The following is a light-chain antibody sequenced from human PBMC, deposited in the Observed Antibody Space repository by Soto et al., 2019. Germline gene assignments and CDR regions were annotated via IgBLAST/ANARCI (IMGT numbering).Light chain of an antibody. CDR2: GAS. Sequence: EIVLTQSPGTLSLSPGERATLSCRASQSVSSSYLAWYQQKPGQAPRLLIYGASSRATGIPDRFSGSGSGTDFTLTISRLEPEDSAVYYCQHYDSSPPYTFGQGTRLEI. J-gene: IGKJ5*01. V-gene: IGKV3-20*01. CDR3: QHYDSSPPYT. CDR1: QSVSSSY.